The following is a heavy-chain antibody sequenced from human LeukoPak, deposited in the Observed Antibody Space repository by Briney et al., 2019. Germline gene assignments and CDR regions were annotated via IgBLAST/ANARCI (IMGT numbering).Heavy chain of an antibody. D-gene: IGHD2-15*01. CDR3: ARQQVAYYYYYGMDV. V-gene: IGHV5-51*01. Sequence: GESLKISCKGSGYSFTAYWIAWVRQMPGKGLEWMGIIYPGDSDTRYSPPFQDQVTISADRSISTAFLQWSSLKASDTAMYYCARQQVAYYYYYGMDVWGKGTTVTVSS. CDR2: IYPGDSDT. CDR1: GYSFTAYW. J-gene: IGHJ6*04.